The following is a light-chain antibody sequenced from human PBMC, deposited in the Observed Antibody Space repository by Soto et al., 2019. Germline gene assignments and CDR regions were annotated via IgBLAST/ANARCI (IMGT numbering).Light chain of an antibody. Sequence: DIVMTQSPLSLPVTPGEPASISCRSSQSLLHSNGYNYLDWYLQKPGQSPQLLVYLGSNRASGVPDRFSGSGSGTAFTLKISRVEAEDVGIYYCMQALQTPRTFGQGTKVEIE. CDR3: MQALQTPRT. CDR1: QSLLHSNGYNY. V-gene: IGKV2-28*01. J-gene: IGKJ1*01. CDR2: LGS.